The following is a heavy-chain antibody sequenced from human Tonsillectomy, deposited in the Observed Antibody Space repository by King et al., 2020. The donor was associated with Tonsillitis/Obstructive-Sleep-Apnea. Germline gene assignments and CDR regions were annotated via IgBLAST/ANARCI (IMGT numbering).Heavy chain of an antibody. CDR3: ARGGVSSTSCYDY. Sequence: VQLVESGGGLVKPGGSLRLSCAASGLTFSSYSMNWVRQAPGKGLEWVSSISSSSNYMYYSDSVKGRFTISRDNAKNSLYLQMNSLRAEDTAVYYCARGGVSSTSCYDYWGQGTLVTVSS. CDR2: ISSSSNYM. J-gene: IGHJ4*02. CDR1: GLTFSSYS. D-gene: IGHD2-2*01. V-gene: IGHV3-21*01.